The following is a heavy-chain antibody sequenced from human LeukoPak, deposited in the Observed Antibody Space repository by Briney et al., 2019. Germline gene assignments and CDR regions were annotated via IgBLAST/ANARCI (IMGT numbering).Heavy chain of an antibody. Sequence: GGSLRLSCAASGFTFSSYSMNWVRQAPGKGLEWVSSISSSSSYIYYADSVKGRFTISRDNAENSLYLQMNSLRAEDTAVYYCAILWFGDSGVEFDPWGQGTLVTVSS. J-gene: IGHJ5*02. D-gene: IGHD3-10*01. CDR1: GFTFSSYS. CDR2: ISSSSSYI. CDR3: AILWFGDSGVEFDP. V-gene: IGHV3-21*01.